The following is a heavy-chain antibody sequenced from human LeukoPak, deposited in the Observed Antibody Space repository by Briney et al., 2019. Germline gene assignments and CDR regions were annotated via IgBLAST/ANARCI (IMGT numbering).Heavy chain of an antibody. Sequence: GRSLRLSCATSGFTFSNYGMHGVRQAPGKGLEWVAVVSYEGKSQYYADSVRGRFTISRDNSKNTLYLQMNSLRGEEAAVYYCAKEGTAQISTWYDYWGQGTLVTVSS. CDR2: VSYEGKSQ. D-gene: IGHD6-13*01. CDR1: GFTFSNYG. CDR3: AKEGTAQISTWYDY. V-gene: IGHV3-30*18. J-gene: IGHJ4*02.